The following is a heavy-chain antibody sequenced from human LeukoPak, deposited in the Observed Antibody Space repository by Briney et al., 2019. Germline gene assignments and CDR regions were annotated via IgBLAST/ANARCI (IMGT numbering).Heavy chain of an antibody. J-gene: IGHJ4*02. V-gene: IGHV3-30*18. CDR2: ISYDGSNK. CDR3: ANLPL. Sequence: GGSLRLSCATSGFTFSNYGMHWVRQAPGKGLEWVAVISYDGSNKYYADSVKGRFTISRDNSKNTLYLQMNSLRPEDAGVYYCANLPLWGQGTLVTVSS. CDR1: GFTFSNYG.